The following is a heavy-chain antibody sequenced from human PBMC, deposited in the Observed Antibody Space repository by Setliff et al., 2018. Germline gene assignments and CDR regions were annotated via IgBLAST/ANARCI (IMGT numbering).Heavy chain of an antibody. CDR1: GGSISSYY. CDR2: VYYTGDT. D-gene: IGHD3-10*01. CDR3: AGSQGSGGYYSNSPYYFHY. V-gene: IGHV4-59*03. J-gene: IGHJ4*02. Sequence: PSETLSLTCTVSGGSISSYYWSWIRQPPGKEPEWMAYVYYTGDTYYNPSLKSRISMSIDTSKNQFSLNLISVTAADTAVYYFAGSQGSGGYYSNSPYYFHYWGQGTLVTVSS.